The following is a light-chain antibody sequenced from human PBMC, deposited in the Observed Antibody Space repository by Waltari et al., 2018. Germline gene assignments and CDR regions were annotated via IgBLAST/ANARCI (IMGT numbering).Light chain of an antibody. CDR1: SLRTYY. J-gene: IGLJ2*01. CDR2: GKS. CDR3: ASRDSSGNHAV. V-gene: IGLV3-19*01. Sequence: SSELTQDPAVSVALGQAVRITCQGDSLRTYYASWYQQKPGQAPILVIYGKSNRPSGRQERFSGSSSGNTASLTISGAQAEDEADYYCASRDSSGNHAVFGGGTKLTVL.